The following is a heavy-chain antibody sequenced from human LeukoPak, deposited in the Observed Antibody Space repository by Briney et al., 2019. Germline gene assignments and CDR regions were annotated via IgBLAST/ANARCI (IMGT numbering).Heavy chain of an antibody. CDR1: GYTFTGYY. J-gene: IGHJ4*02. CDR3: ARGAAVGQTRDY. CDR2: INPNSGVA. V-gene: IGHV1-2*06. Sequence: ASVKVSCKASGYTFTGYYIHWVRQAPGQGLEWMGRINPNSGVANYAQKFQGRVTMTRDTSISTAYMELSGLTSDDTAVYYCARGAAVGQTRDYWGQGTLVTVSS. D-gene: IGHD6-13*01.